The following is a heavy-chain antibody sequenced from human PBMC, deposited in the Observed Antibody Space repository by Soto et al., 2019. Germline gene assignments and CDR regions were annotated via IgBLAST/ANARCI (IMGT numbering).Heavy chain of an antibody. V-gene: IGHV3-23*01. Sequence: EVQLLDSGGGLVQPGGSLRLSCAASGFTFGVYAMSWVRQAPGKGLAWVSSISISDGDTYYADSVKGRFTISRDNSKNTLYLQMNSLGAEDTAVCFCARPRIWSVGGKFDSCGQGTLVTVSS. CDR2: ISISDGDT. CDR1: GFTFGVYA. D-gene: IGHD3-3*01. CDR3: ARPRIWSVGGKFDS. J-gene: IGHJ4*02.